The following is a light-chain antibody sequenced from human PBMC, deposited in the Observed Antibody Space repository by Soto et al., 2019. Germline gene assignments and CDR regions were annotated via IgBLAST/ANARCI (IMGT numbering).Light chain of an antibody. CDR3: QQYGSSSTWT. CDR1: RSVSSNY. Sequence: EIVLTQSPGTLSLSPGERATLSCRASRSVSSNYLAWYQQRPGQAPRLLIYRAPSRATGIPDRFSGSGSGTDFTLTISRLEPEDVAVYYCQQYGSSSTWTFGQGTKVDIK. V-gene: IGKV3-20*01. J-gene: IGKJ1*01. CDR2: RAP.